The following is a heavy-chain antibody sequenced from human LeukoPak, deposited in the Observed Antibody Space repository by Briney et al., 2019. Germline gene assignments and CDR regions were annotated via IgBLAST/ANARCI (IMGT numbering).Heavy chain of an antibody. D-gene: IGHD4-17*01. CDR3: ARTPHTDHGDYASTDY. J-gene: IGHJ4*02. Sequence: GASVKVSCKASGYTFTGYYMHWVRQAPGQGLEWMGWINPNSGGTNYAQKFQGRVTMTRDTSISTAYMELSRLRSDDTAVYYCARTPHTDHGDYASTDYWGQGTLVTVSS. V-gene: IGHV1-2*02. CDR2: INPNSGGT. CDR1: GYTFTGYY.